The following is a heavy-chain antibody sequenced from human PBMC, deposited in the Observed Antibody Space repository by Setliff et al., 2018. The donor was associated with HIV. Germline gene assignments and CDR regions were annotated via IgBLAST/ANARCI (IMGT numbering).Heavy chain of an antibody. J-gene: IGHJ3*01. D-gene: IGHD1-26*01. CDR1: GGSISSYY. Sequence: PSETLSLTCTVSGGSISSYYWSWIRQPPGKGLEWIGSIYYSGGTYYNPSLRSRVTVSVDTSKNQFSLKLTSVTAADTAVYYCARVLDGNHYDAFNLWGQGTTVTVSS. CDR3: ARVLDGNHYDAFNL. V-gene: IGHV4-59*05. CDR2: IYYSGGT.